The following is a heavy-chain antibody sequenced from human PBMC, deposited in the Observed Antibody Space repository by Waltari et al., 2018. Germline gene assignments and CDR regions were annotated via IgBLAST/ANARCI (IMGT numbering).Heavy chain of an antibody. V-gene: IGHV1-8*01. CDR3: ARQKGQLLLGYYYGMDV. J-gene: IGHJ6*02. CDR1: GYTFTSYD. CDR2: MKPNSGNT. Sequence: QVQLVQSGAEVKKPGASVKVSCKASGYTFTSYDINWVRQATGQGLEWMGWMKPNSGNTGYAQKFQGRVTMTRNTSISTAYMELSSLRSEDTAVYYCARQKGQLLLGYYYGMDVWGQGTTVTVSS. D-gene: IGHD2-2*01.